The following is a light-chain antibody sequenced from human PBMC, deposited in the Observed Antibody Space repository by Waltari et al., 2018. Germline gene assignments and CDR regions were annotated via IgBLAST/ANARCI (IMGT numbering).Light chain of an antibody. CDR2: EDI. V-gene: IGLV3-10*01. J-gene: IGLJ3*02. Sequence: SYELTQPPSVSVSPGQTARITRSGAAFSKKYAYWSQEKSGQAPVLVSYEDIKRPTGIPERFSGSSSGTTATLTISGAHVDDEADYYCYSTDFSGHDRVFGGGTKLTIL. CDR3: YSTDFSGHDRV. CDR1: AFSKKY.